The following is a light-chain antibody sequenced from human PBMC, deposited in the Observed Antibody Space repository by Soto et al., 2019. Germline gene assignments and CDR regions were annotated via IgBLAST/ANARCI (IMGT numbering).Light chain of an antibody. CDR2: DAS. CDR3: KQCRPGQPWT. CDR1: QSVSSY. V-gene: IGKV3-11*01. J-gene: IGKJ1*01. Sequence: EIVLTQSPATLSLSPGERATLSCRASQSVSSYLAWYQQKPGQAPRLLIYDASNRATGIPARFSGSGSGTDFTLTLTHLEPEDFDVYYCKQCRPGQPWTFGQGTKVEIK.